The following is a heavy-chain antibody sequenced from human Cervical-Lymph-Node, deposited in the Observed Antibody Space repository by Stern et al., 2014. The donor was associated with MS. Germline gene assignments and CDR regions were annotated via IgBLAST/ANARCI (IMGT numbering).Heavy chain of an antibody. D-gene: IGHD7-27*01. V-gene: IGHV3-48*02. J-gene: IGHJ4*02. CDR2: ISDTTSTI. CDR3: ARDAAGEGVLFDY. CDR1: GFTFSAYN. Sequence: EVQLVESGGGLVQPGGSLRLSCAASGFTFSAYNMNWVRQAPGKGLEWVSFISDTTSTIFYADSVQGRFTISRDTARKSVYLQMNSLRDDDTAVYYCARDAAGEGVLFDYWGQGTPVTVSS.